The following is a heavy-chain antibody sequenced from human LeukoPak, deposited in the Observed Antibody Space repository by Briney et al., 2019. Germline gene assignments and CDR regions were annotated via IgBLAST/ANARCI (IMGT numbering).Heavy chain of an antibody. CDR2: IDTDGSST. Sequence: GGSLRLSCAASGFTFSSYWMNWVRQAPGKGPVWVSRIDTDGSSTTYADSVKGRFTISRDNAKNTLYLQMNSLRAEDTAVYYCARGFTIFGVVNDGFDIWGQGTKVTVSS. V-gene: IGHV3-74*01. J-gene: IGHJ3*02. D-gene: IGHD3-3*01. CDR3: ARGFTIFGVVNDGFDI. CDR1: GFTFSSYW.